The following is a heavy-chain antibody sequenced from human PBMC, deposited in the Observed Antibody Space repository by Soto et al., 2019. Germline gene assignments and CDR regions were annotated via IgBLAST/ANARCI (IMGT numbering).Heavy chain of an antibody. CDR3: AKDGGKDGYFGNWFDP. CDR1: GGTFSNDI. V-gene: IGHV1-69*04. J-gene: IGHJ5*02. D-gene: IGHD5-12*01. CDR2: IIPLLDIA. Sequence: SVKVSCKASGGTFSNDIITWVRQAPGQGLEWMGRIIPLLDIANYAQKFQGRVTITADKSTSTAYMELSSLRSDDTAVYYCAKDGGKDGYFGNWFDPWGQGTLVTVSP.